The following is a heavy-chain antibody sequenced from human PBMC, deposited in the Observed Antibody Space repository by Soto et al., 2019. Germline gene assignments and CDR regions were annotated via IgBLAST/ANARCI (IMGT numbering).Heavy chain of an antibody. CDR2: ISISGTAI. J-gene: IGHJ5*02. CDR3: ARDNGIEGSFDP. CDR1: GFTFRSYS. V-gene: IGHV3-48*02. Sequence: GGSLRLSCAASGFTFRSYSMNWVRQAPGKGLEWVSYISISGTAIYYADSVKGRFTISRDDAKNSLYLQMNSLRDEDTSVYYCARDNGIEGSFDPWGQGALVTVSS.